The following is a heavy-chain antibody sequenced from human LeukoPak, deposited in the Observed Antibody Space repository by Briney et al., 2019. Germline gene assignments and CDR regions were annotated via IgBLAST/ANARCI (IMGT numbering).Heavy chain of an antibody. D-gene: IGHD2-2*01. Sequence: GASVKVSCKASGGTFSSYAISWVRQAPGQGLEWMGGIIPIFGTANYAQKFQGRVTITADESTSTAYMELSSLRSEDTAVYYCARDIWRVVPAVDYYYYGMDVWGQGTTVTVSS. CDR3: ARDIWRVVPAVDYYYYGMDV. J-gene: IGHJ6*02. CDR2: IIPIFGTA. V-gene: IGHV1-69*13. CDR1: GGTFSSYA.